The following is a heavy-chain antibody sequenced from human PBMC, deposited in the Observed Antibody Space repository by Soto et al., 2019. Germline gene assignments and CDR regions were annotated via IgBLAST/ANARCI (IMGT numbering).Heavy chain of an antibody. Sequence: QVQLVQSGAEVKKPGASVKVSCKASGYTFTSYDINWVRQATGQGLEWMGWMNPNSGNTGYAQKFQGRVTTTRNTSISTAYMELSSLRSEDTAVYYCARGKWYSSGWWKGMDVWGQGTTVTVSS. CDR2: MNPNSGNT. CDR1: GYTFTSYD. D-gene: IGHD6-19*01. J-gene: IGHJ6*02. CDR3: ARGKWYSSGWWKGMDV. V-gene: IGHV1-8*01.